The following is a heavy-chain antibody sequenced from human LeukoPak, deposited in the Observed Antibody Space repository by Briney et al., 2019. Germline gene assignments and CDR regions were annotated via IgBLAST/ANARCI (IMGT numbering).Heavy chain of an antibody. CDR1: GYTFTGYY. CDR3: ASNHYDSSGYYVWGYDY. D-gene: IGHD3-22*01. V-gene: IGHV1-18*04. CDR2: ISAYNGNT. J-gene: IGHJ4*02. Sequence: GASVKVSCKASGYTFTGYYMHWVRQAPGQGLEWMGWISAYNGNTNYAQKLQGRVTMTTDTSTSTAYMELRSLRSDDTAVYYCASNHYDSSGYYVWGYDYWGQGTPVTVSS.